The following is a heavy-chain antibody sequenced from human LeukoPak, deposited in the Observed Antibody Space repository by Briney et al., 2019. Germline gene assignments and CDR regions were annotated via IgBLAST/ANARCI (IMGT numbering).Heavy chain of an antibody. D-gene: IGHD3-10*01. CDR2: ISSSSSTI. Sequence: GGSLRLSCAASGFTFSDYSMNWVRQAPGKGLEWVSYISSSSSTIYYADSVKGRFTISRDNAKNSLYLQMNSLRAEDTAVYYCAGDSGDRTVDYWGQGTLVTVSS. CDR1: GFTFSDYS. V-gene: IGHV3-48*04. J-gene: IGHJ4*02. CDR3: AGDSGDRTVDY.